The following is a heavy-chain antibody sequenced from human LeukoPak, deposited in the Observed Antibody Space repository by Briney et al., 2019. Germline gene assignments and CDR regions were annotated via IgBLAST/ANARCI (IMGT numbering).Heavy chain of an antibody. J-gene: IGHJ4*02. Sequence: SETLSLTCAVYGGSFSGYYWSWIRQPPGKGLEWIGEINHSGSTNYNPSLKSRVIISVDTSKNQFSRKLSSVTAADTAVYYCARLYGSGSYYRHWGQGILVTVSS. D-gene: IGHD3-10*01. CDR1: GGSFSGYY. V-gene: IGHV4-34*01. CDR3: ARLYGSGSYYRH. CDR2: INHSGST.